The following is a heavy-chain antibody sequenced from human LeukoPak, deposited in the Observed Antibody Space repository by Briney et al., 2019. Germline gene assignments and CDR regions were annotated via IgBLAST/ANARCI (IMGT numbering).Heavy chain of an antibody. Sequence: PGRSLRLSCVASGFAFSTYDMHWVRQAPDKGLEWVAVISSGGDIKIYADSVRGRFTISRDNSKNTLYLEMNSLRVDDTAVYWCARDYRSGAPDYLDSWGQGTLVTVSS. CDR1: GFAFSTYD. CDR2: ISSGGDIK. J-gene: IGHJ4*02. D-gene: IGHD1-14*01. CDR3: ARDYRSGAPDYLDS. V-gene: IGHV3-30-3*01.